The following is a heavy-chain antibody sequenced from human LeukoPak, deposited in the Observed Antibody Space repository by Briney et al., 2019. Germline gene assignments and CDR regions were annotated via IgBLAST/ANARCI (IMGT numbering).Heavy chain of an antibody. CDR1: GSTFTFFA. CDR2: ISGSGGST. CDR3: AKWDGDLYYYYYMDV. Sequence: GGSLRLSCAASGSTFTFFAMSWVRQAPGKGLEWVSVISGSGGSTYYADSVKGRFTISRDNSKNTLYLQMDSLRAEDTAVYYCAKWDGDLYYYYYMDVWGKGTTVTVSS. V-gene: IGHV3-23*01. J-gene: IGHJ6*03. D-gene: IGHD4-17*01.